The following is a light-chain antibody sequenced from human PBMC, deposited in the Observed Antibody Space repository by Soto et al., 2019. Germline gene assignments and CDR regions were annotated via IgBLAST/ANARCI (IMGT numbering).Light chain of an antibody. V-gene: IGLV2-23*01. J-gene: IGLJ3*02. Sequence: QSVLTQPASVSGSPGQSITISCTGTSSDVGSYNLVSWYQQHPGKAPKLMIYEGSKRPSGVSNRFSGSKSGNTASQTISGLQAEDEADYYCCSYAGSSTWVFGGGTQLTVL. CDR1: SSDVGSYNL. CDR2: EGS. CDR3: CSYAGSSTWV.